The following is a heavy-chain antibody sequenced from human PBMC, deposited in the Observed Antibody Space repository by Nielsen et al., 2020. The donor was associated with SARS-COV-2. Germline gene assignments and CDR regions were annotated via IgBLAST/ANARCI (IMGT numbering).Heavy chain of an antibody. CDR1: GFSFSSHS. CDR2: IDPDGSDK. V-gene: IGHV3-7*01. CDR3: ARDWSRAFDV. Sequence: GGSLRLSCAASGFSFSSHSMSWVRQVPGKGLEWVADIDPDGSDKVYVDSVKGRFTISRDNAKKSMSLQMNNLRVEDTAVYYCARDWSRAFDVWGQGTMVTVSS. J-gene: IGHJ3*01. D-gene: IGHD2-8*02.